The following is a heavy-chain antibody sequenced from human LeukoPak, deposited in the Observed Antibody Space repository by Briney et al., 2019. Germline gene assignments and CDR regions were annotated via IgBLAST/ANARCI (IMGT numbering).Heavy chain of an antibody. V-gene: IGHV3-30*02. J-gene: IGHJ4*02. CDR1: GFIFSNSG. CDR3: AKLKGMQPRSYSFDY. CDR2: IKDDGSNK. Sequence: GGSLRLSCEASGFIFSNSGVHWVRQAPGKGLEWVAFIKDDGSNKFYLDSLKGRFTISRDNSKNTLYLQMNSLRPEDTALYYCAKLKGMQPRSYSFDYWGQGTLVTVSS.